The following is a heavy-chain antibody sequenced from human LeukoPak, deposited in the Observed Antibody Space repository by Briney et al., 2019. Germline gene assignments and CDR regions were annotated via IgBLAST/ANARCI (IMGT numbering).Heavy chain of an antibody. CDR1: GFTFSSYT. CDR3: ARGYCSGTACDLDY. J-gene: IGHJ4*02. CDR2: ISSSSSYI. V-gene: IGHV3-21*01. Sequence: GGSLRLSCAASGFTFSSYTMNWVRQAPGKGLEWVSSISSSSSYIYYADSLKGRFTISRDNAKNSLYLQMNSLRAEDTAVYYCARGYCSGTACDLDYWGQGTLVTVSS. D-gene: IGHD2-15*01.